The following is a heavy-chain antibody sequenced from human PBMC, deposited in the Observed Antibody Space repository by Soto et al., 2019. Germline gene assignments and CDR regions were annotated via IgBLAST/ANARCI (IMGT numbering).Heavy chain of an antibody. CDR3: AKNNRDCSSSNCFVFDY. J-gene: IGHJ4*02. CDR1: GFTFSDYW. V-gene: IGHV3-7*01. CDR2: IKQDGSEK. D-gene: IGHD2-2*01. Sequence: EVQLVDSGGGLVQPGGSLRLSCAASGFTFSDYWMSWVRQAPGRGLEWVANIKQDGSEKYYVDSVKGRFTISRDNAKNSLSLLMNSLRAEDTAVYYCAKNNRDCSSSNCFVFDYWGQGTLVTVSS.